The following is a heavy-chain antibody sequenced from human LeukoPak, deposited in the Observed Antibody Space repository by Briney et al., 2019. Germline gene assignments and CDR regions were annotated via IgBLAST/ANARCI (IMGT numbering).Heavy chain of an antibody. V-gene: IGHV3-9*01. CDR2: ISWNSGSI. CDR3: ARSRKYCSSTSCRFDP. Sequence: GGSLRLSCAASGFTFDDYAMHWVRQAPGKGLEWVSGISWNSGSIGYADSVKGRFTISRDNAKNSLYLQMNSLRAEDTAVYYCARSRKYCSSTSCRFDPWGQGTLVTVSS. CDR1: GFTFDDYA. D-gene: IGHD2-2*01. J-gene: IGHJ5*02.